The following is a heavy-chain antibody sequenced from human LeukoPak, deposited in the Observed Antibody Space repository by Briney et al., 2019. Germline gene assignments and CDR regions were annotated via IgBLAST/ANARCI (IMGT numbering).Heavy chain of an antibody. V-gene: IGHV3-64D*06. CDR3: VKDLGEGITMVRGVIDY. CDR1: GFTFSSYA. D-gene: IGHD3-10*01. Sequence: GGSLRLSCSASGFTFSSYAMHWVRQAPGKGLEYVSAISSNGGSTYYADSVKGRFTISRDNSKNTLYLQMSSLRAEDTAVYYCVKDLGEGITMVRGVIDYWGQGTLVTVSS. J-gene: IGHJ4*02. CDR2: ISSNGGST.